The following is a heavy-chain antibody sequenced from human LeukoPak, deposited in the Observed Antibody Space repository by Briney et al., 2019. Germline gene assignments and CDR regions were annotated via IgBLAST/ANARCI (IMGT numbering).Heavy chain of an antibody. J-gene: IGHJ4*02. D-gene: IGHD3-22*01. V-gene: IGHV3-43*02. Sequence: GSLRLSCAASGFTFDDYAMHWVRQAPGKGLEWVSLISGDGGSTYYADSVKGRFTISRDNSKNSLYLQMNSLRTEDTALYYCAKEQDYYDSSGYYSPIDYWGQGTLVTVSS. CDR1: GFTFDDYA. CDR3: AKEQDYYDSSGYYSPIDY. CDR2: ISGDGGST.